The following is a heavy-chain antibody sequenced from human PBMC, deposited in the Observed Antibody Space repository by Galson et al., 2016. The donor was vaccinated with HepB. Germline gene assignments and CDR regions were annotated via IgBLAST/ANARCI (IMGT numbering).Heavy chain of an antibody. Sequence: SLRLSCADSGFTFSTYGMHWVRQAPGEGLEWVAAISFEGNKRHYADSVKGRFTVSRDNAKNSLYLEMNSLRDEDTAVYYCARDDYFRLGYWGQGTLVTVSS. D-gene: IGHD3-16*01. V-gene: IGHV3-30*03. CDR1: GFTFSTYG. CDR3: ARDDYFRLGY. J-gene: IGHJ4*02. CDR2: ISFEGNKR.